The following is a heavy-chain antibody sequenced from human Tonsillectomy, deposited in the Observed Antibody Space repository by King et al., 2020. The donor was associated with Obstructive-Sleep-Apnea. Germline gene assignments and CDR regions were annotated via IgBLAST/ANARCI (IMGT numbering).Heavy chain of an antibody. J-gene: IGHJ4*02. CDR2: IYHSGST. D-gene: IGHD1-26*01. CDR3: ARTSGSYWVFDY. V-gene: IGHV4-38-2*02. CDR1: GYSISSGYY. Sequence: VQLQESGPGLVKSSETLSLTCTVSGYSISSGYYWGWIRQPPGKGLEWIGSIYHSGSTYYNSSLKSRVTISVDTSKNQFSLKLRSVTAADTAMYYCARTSGSYWVFDYWGRGILVTVSS.